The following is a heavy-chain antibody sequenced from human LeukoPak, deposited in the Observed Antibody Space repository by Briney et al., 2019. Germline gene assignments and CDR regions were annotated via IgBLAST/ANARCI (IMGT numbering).Heavy chain of an antibody. CDR2: IIPIFGTA. J-gene: IGHJ5*02. V-gene: IGHV1-69*05. Sequence: SVKVSCKASGGTFSSYAISWVRQAPGQGLEWMGRIIPIFGTANYAQKFQGRVTITTDESTSTAYMELSSLRSEDTAVYYRARDLFTLNWFDPWGQGTLVTVSS. CDR3: ARDLFTLNWFDP. D-gene: IGHD2-15*01. CDR1: GGTFSSYA.